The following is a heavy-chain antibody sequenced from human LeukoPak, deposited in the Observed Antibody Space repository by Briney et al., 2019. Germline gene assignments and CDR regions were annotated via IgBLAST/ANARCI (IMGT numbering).Heavy chain of an antibody. CDR2: IYYSGNT. CDR3: ASDANAPGIVVVPAAIYY. Sequence: KPSETLSLTCSVSGGSIRNSAYYWGWIRQAPGKGLEWIGNIYYSGNTFYNPSLKSRVTISVDTSKNQFSLKLNSVTAADTAVYFCASDANAPGIVVVPAAIYYWGQGTLVTVSS. J-gene: IGHJ4*02. D-gene: IGHD2-2*01. V-gene: IGHV4-39*01. CDR1: GGSIRNSAYY.